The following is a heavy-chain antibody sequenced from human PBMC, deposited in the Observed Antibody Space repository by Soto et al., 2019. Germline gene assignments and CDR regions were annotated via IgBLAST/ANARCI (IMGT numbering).Heavy chain of an antibody. CDR1: GFTFSSYA. V-gene: IGHV3-23*01. Sequence: EVQLLESGGGLVQPGGSLRLSCAASGFTFSSYAMSGVRQAPGKGLEWVSAISGSGGSTYYADSVKGRFTISRDNSKNTLYLQMNSLRAEDTAVYYCAIKPPYDFTPLHGDYWGQGTLVTVSS. D-gene: IGHD3-3*01. J-gene: IGHJ4*02. CDR3: AIKPPYDFTPLHGDY. CDR2: ISGSGGST.